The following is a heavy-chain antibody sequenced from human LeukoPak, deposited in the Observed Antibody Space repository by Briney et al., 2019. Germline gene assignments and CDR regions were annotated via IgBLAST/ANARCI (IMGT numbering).Heavy chain of an antibody. CDR1: GFTFSSYW. J-gene: IGHJ4*02. CDR3: ARVGGPYGDYELDY. Sequence: GGSLRLSCAASGFTFSSYWMHWVRQAPGKGLVWDSRINSDGSSTSYADSVKGRFTISRDNAKNTLYLQMNSLRAEDTAVYYCARVGGPYGDYELDYWGQGTLVTVSS. V-gene: IGHV3-74*01. CDR2: INSDGSST. D-gene: IGHD4-17*01.